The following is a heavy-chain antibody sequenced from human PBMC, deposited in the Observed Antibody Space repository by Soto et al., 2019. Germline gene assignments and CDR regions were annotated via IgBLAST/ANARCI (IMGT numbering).Heavy chain of an antibody. CDR3: ANSGSNRFDY. J-gene: IGHJ4*02. V-gene: IGHV3-48*02. CDR1: GLTFSAYK. Sequence: GSLRLSCAASGLTFSAYKFNWVRQAPGKGLEWISYVTSGSDDIKYADSVEGRFTISRDNGKNSLYLQMNSLKEEDTAVYYCANSGSNRFDYWGQGTLVTVSS. CDR2: VTSGSDDI. D-gene: IGHD3-10*01.